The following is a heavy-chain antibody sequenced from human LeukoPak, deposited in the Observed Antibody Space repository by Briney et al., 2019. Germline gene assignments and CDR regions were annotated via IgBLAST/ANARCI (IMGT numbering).Heavy chain of an antibody. CDR2: IYYSGST. CDR3: ARIYYDSSGYYQYYFDY. J-gene: IGHJ4*02. Sequence: TSETLSLTCTVSGGSISSYYWSWIRQPPGKGLEWIGYIYYSGSTNYNPSLKSRVTISVDTSKNQFSLKLSSVTAADTAVYYCARIYYDSSGYYQYYFDYWGQGTLVTVSS. CDR1: GGSISSYY. D-gene: IGHD3-22*01. V-gene: IGHV4-59*08.